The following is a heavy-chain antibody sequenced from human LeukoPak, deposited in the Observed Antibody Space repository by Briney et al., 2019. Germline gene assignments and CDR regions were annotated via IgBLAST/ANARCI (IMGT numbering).Heavy chain of an antibody. D-gene: IGHD3-22*01. J-gene: IGHJ4*02. Sequence: SETLSLTCTVSGYSISSSSYYWGWIRQPPGKGLEWIGSIYYSGSTYYNPSLKSRVTISVDTSKNQFSLKLSSVTAADTAVYYCARDVYDSSGYRPDYWGQGTLVTVSS. CDR2: IYYSGST. V-gene: IGHV4-39*07. CDR1: GYSISSSSYY. CDR3: ARDVYDSSGYRPDY.